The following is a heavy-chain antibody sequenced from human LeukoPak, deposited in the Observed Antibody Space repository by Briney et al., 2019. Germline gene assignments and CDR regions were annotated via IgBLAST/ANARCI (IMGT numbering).Heavy chain of an antibody. J-gene: IGHJ1*01. V-gene: IGHV1-18*01. CDR3: ARVGCSGGSCYSSADF. Sequence: GASVKVSCTTSGYTFTRYGISWVRQAPGQGLEWMGWISGYNGNTNYAQKFQGRVTLTTDTSTSTADMELRSLRPDDTAVYYCARVGCSGGSCYSSADFWGQGTLVTVS. D-gene: IGHD2-15*01. CDR1: GYTFTRYG. CDR2: ISGYNGNT.